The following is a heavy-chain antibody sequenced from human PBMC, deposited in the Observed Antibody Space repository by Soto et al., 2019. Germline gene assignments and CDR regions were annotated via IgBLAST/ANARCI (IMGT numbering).Heavy chain of an antibody. CDR3: ARSAMVRAFDI. CDR2: IIPIFGTA. V-gene: IGHV1-69*13. D-gene: IGHD5-18*01. Sequence: SVKVSCKASGGTFSSYAISWVRQAPGQGLEWMGGIIPIFGTANDAQKFQGRVTITADESTSTAYMELSSLRSEDTAMYYCARSAMVRAFDIWGQGTMVTVSS. CDR1: GGTFSSYA. J-gene: IGHJ3*02.